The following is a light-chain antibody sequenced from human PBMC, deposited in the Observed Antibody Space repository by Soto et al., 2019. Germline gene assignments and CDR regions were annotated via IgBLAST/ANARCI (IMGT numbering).Light chain of an antibody. V-gene: IGKV1-5*01. J-gene: IGKJ2*01. Sequence: DIQMTQSPSTLSASVGDRATITCRASRSISSWLAWYQQKPGSAPKLLIYDATILESGVPSRFSGTESGTDFTLTVSALQPEEFATYYCQQYDSYQSTFGQGTKPEMK. CDR2: DAT. CDR3: QQYDSYQST. CDR1: RSISSW.